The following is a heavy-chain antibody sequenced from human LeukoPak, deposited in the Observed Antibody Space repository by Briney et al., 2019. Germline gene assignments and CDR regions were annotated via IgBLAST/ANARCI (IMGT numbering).Heavy chain of an antibody. V-gene: IGHV3-9*01. CDR1: GFTFSSYG. Sequence: GRSLRLSCAASGFTFSSYGMHWVRQAPGKGLEWVSGISWNSGSIGYADSVKGRFTISRDNAKNSLYLQMNSLRAEDTALYYCAKDTDYGDYTGPLDYWGQGTLVTVSS. D-gene: IGHD4-17*01. CDR2: ISWNSGSI. J-gene: IGHJ4*02. CDR3: AKDTDYGDYTGPLDY.